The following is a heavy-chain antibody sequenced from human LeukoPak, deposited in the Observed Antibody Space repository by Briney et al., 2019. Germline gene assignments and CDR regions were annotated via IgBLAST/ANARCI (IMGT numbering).Heavy chain of an antibody. CDR3: ARDRFDFWSGYTAFDI. V-gene: IGHV1-18*01. CDR2: ISAYNGNT. Sequence: VASVKVSCKASGYTFTSYGISLVRQAPGQGLEWMGWISAYNGNTNYAQKLQGRVTMTTDTSTSTAYMELRSLRSDDTAVYYCARDRFDFWSGYTAFDIWGQGTMVTVSS. J-gene: IGHJ3*02. D-gene: IGHD3-3*01. CDR1: GYTFTSYG.